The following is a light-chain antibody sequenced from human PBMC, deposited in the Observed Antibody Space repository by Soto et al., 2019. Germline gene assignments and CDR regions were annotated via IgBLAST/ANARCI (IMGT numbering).Light chain of an antibody. J-gene: IGKJ5*01. Sequence: EISVTQSPGPLSLSPGERATLSCRASQSVSSSYLAWYQQKPGQAPRLLIYGASSRATGIPDRFTGSGSGTDLTLTISSLEPEEFAVYYCEQYRSSSPSITFGQGTRLEIK. CDR2: GAS. CDR1: QSVSSSY. V-gene: IGKV3-20*01. CDR3: EQYRSSSPSIT.